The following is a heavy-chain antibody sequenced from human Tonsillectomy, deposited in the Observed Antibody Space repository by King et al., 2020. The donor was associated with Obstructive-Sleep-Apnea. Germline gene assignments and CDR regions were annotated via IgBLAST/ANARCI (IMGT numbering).Heavy chain of an antibody. CDR3: AGGGYDSLTGYYRRGWFDP. Sequence: HVQLQQWGAGLLKPSETLSLTCAVYGGSFSGYYWSWIRQPPGKGLEWIGEINHSGSTNYNPSLKSRVTISVDTSKNQFSLKLSSVTAADTAVYYCAGGGYDSLTGYYRRGWFDPWGQGTLVTVSS. J-gene: IGHJ5*02. CDR1: GGSFSGYY. V-gene: IGHV4-34*01. D-gene: IGHD3-9*01. CDR2: INHSGST.